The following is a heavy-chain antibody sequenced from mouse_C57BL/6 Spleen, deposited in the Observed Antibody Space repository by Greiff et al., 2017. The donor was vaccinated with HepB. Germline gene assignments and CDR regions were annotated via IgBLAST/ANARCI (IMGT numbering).Heavy chain of an antibody. D-gene: IGHD1-1*01. CDR1: GYTFTSYW. CDR3: ASLFVTYY. V-gene: IGHV1-53*01. CDR2: INPSNGGT. Sequence: QVHVKQPGPELVKPGASVKLSCKASGYTFTSYWMHWVKQRPGQGLEWIGNINPSNGGTNYNEKLKSKATLTVDKSSSTAYMQLGIMTSEDSAVYYCASLFVTYYWGQGTTRTVTS. J-gene: IGHJ2*01.